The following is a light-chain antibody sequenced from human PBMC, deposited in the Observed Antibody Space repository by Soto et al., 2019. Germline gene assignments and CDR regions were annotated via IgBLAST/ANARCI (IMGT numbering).Light chain of an antibody. J-gene: IGLJ2*01. Sequence: QSALTQPASVSGSPGQSITISCTGTSSDIGAYNFAFWYQQHPGKAPKLMLYDVNIRPSGVSNRFSGSKSGNTASLTISGLQAEDEADYYCTSWTTSTTMIFGGGTKVTVL. CDR1: SSDIGAYNF. CDR3: TSWTTSTTMI. V-gene: IGLV2-14*03. CDR2: DVN.